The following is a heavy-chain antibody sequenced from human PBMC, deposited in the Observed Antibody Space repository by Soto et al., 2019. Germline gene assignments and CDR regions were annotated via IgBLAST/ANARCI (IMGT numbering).Heavy chain of an antibody. CDR3: ARAGKVNFDY. Sequence: QVQLVESGGGVVQPGRSLRLSCAASGFTFSSYAMHWVRQAPGKGLEWVAVISYDGSNKYYADSVKGRFTISRDNSKNTLYLQMNSLRAEDTAVYYCARAGKVNFDYWGQETLVTVSS. CDR2: ISYDGSNK. V-gene: IGHV3-30-3*01. CDR1: GFTFSSYA. J-gene: IGHJ4*02.